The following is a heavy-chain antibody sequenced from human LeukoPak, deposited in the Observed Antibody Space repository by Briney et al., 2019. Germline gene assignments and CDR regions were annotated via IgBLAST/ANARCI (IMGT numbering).Heavy chain of an antibody. CDR1: VLTFSSYW. CDR2: INSDGSST. J-gene: IGHJ5*02. Sequence: PGGSLRLSCAASVLTFSSYWMYWGRQAPGKGLVWVSRINSDGSSTSYADSVKGRFTISRDNAKNTLYLQMNSLRAEDTAVYYCARGGVQLWLPNWFDPWGQGTLVTVSS. D-gene: IGHD5-18*01. V-gene: IGHV3-74*01. CDR3: ARGGVQLWLPNWFDP.